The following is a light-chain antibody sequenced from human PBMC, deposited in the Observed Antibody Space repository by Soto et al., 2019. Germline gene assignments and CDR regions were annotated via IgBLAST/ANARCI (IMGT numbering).Light chain of an antibody. Sequence: QSVLTQPPSASGTPGQRVTISCSGSSSNIGSNTVSWFQHLPGTAPKLLIYSNDQRPSGVPDRVSGSKSGTSASLAISGLQSADEADYYCAAWDDSLNGYVFGTGTKLTVL. J-gene: IGLJ1*01. V-gene: IGLV1-44*01. CDR1: SSNIGSNT. CDR2: SND. CDR3: AAWDDSLNGYV.